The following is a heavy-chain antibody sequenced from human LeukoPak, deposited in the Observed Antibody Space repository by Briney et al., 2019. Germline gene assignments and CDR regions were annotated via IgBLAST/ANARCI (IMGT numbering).Heavy chain of an antibody. CDR3: AREGIAATGIQH. CDR1: GYTFTGHY. Sequence: ASVKVSCKASGYTFTGHYMHWVRQAPGQGLEWMGWINPNSGGTNYAQKFQGRVTMTRDTSISTAYMELSRLRSDDTAVYYCAREGIAATGIQHWGQGTLVTVSS. J-gene: IGHJ1*01. CDR2: INPNSGGT. D-gene: IGHD6-13*01. V-gene: IGHV1-2*02.